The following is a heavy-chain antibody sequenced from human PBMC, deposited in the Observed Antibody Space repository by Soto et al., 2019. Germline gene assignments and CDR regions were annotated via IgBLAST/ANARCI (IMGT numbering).Heavy chain of an antibody. CDR2: INVYNGNT. J-gene: IGHJ5*02. CDR1: GYTFTNYG. CDR3: ARDLDDILTGPNFDP. D-gene: IGHD3-9*01. Sequence: GASVKVSCKASGYTFTNYGIHWVRQAPGQSLEWMGWINVYNGNTKYSQKFQDRVTFSRDTSASTAYMELSSLRSEDAAVYYCARDLDDILTGPNFDPWGQGTLVTVPQ. V-gene: IGHV1-3*01.